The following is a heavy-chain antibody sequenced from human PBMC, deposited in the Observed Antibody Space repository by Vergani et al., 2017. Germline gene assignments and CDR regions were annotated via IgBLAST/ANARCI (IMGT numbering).Heavy chain of an antibody. CDR2: ISGSGGNT. J-gene: IGHJ4*02. CDR3: AREERSNTSPFVGD. Sequence: EVQLLESGGNLIQPGGSLRLSCGASGFTFSSYAMTWVRLATGKGLQWVSAISGSGGNTFYTDSVKGRFTISRDNSKNTVYLQMNSLKAEDRATYYCAREERSNTSPFVGDWGQGTLVTV. D-gene: IGHD2/OR15-2a*01. V-gene: IGHV3-23*01. CDR1: GFTFSSYA.